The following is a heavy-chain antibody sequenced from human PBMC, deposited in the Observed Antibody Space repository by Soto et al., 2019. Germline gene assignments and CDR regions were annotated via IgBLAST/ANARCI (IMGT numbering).Heavy chain of an antibody. CDR1: GFTFSSYW. Sequence: EVQLVESGGGLVQPGGSLRLSCAASGFTFSSYWMHWVRQAPGKGLVRVSRINSDGSSTSYADSVKGRFTISRDNAKNTLYLQMNSLRAEDTAVYYCARVGCSSTSCYVYYYYYGMDVWGQGTTVTVSS. D-gene: IGHD2-2*01. J-gene: IGHJ6*02. CDR2: INSDGSST. V-gene: IGHV3-74*01. CDR3: ARVGCSSTSCYVYYYYYGMDV.